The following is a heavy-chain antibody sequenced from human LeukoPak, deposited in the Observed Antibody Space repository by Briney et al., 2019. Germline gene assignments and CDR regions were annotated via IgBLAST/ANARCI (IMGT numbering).Heavy chain of an antibody. CDR1: GFIFSDYW. CDR3: ARLLGSVTTYDY. J-gene: IGHJ4*02. V-gene: IGHV3-7*01. Sequence: GGSLRLSCAASGFIFSDYWMSWVRQAPGKGLEWVATLWPAGGTVHYMDSVQGRFTISRDNAENSLYLQMNSLRVEGTAVYYCARLLGSVTTYDYWGQGTLVTVSS. CDR2: LWPAGGTV. D-gene: IGHD4-11*01.